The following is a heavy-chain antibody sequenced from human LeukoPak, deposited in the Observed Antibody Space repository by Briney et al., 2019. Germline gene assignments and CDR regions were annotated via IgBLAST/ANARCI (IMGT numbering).Heavy chain of an antibody. CDR2: TNGDGSDT. V-gene: IGHV3-74*01. CDR1: GFTLSNSW. CDR3: VRDGEYSHGIDFDY. Sequence: PGGSLRLSCAASGFTLSNSWMHWVRQAPGKGLVWVSRTNGDGSDTSYADSVKGRFTISRDSATNTLYLQMNSPRAEDTAIYYCVRDGEYSHGIDFDYWGQGTLVTVST. D-gene: IGHD5-18*01. J-gene: IGHJ4*02.